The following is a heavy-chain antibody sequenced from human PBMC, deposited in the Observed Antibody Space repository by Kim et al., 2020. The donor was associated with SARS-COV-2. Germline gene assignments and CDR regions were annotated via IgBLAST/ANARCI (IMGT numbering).Heavy chain of an antibody. D-gene: IGHD3-22*01. V-gene: IGHV4-34*01. Sequence: SETLSLTCAVYGGSFSGYYWSWIRQPPGKGLEWIGEINHSGSTNYNPSLKSRVTISVDTSKNQFSLKLSSVTAADTAVYYCARGPIEMRITMIVVVRNDAFDIWGQGTMVTVSS. CDR1: GGSFSGYY. CDR3: ARGPIEMRITMIVVVRNDAFDI. J-gene: IGHJ3*02. CDR2: INHSGST.